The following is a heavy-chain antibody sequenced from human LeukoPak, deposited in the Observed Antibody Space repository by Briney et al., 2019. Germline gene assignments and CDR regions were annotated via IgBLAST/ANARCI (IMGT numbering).Heavy chain of an antibody. CDR2: IIPIFGTA. V-gene: IGHV1-69*13. J-gene: IGHJ4*02. CDR1: GGTFSSYA. Sequence: GASVKVSCKASGGTFSSYAISWVRQAPGQGLEWMGGIIPIFGTANYAQKFQGRVTITADESTSTAYMELSSVTAADTAVYYCARHRIRVVGSCDYWGQGTLVTVSS. CDR3: ARHRIRVVGSCDY. D-gene: IGHD2-15*01.